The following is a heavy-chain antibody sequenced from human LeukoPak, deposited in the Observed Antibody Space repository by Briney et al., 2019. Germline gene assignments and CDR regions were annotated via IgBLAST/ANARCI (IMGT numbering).Heavy chain of an antibody. Sequence: GGSLRLSCAASGFTFSTYDMNWVRQAPGKGLEWVSSISFSSSYIYYADSLRGRFTISRDNAKNSLYLQMDSLRAEDTAVYYCASSPSFEKIFDYWGQGPLVTVSS. CDR3: ASSPSFEKIFDY. CDR1: GFTFSTYD. V-gene: IGHV3-21*01. J-gene: IGHJ4*02. CDR2: ISFSSSYI.